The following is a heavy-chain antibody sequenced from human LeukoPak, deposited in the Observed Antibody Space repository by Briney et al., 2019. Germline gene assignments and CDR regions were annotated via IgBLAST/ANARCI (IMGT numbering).Heavy chain of an antibody. Sequence: GGSLTLSCAASGFIFNDYWMYWVRQAPGRGLAWVANIKEDGSEKNYVDSVKGRFTISRDNAKNSVYLQMNSLRVEDTAVYYCAKDWVSGRGYWGQGTLVTVSS. D-gene: IGHD3-16*01. CDR3: AKDWVSGRGY. J-gene: IGHJ4*02. V-gene: IGHV3-7*01. CDR1: GFIFNDYW. CDR2: IKEDGSEK.